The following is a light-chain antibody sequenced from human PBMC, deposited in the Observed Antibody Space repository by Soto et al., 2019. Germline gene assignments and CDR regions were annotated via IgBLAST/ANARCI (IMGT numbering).Light chain of an antibody. CDR2: AAS. CDR1: QDIRND. V-gene: IGKV1-12*01. CDR3: QQANSFPIT. Sequence: DIRMTQSPSSLSASVGDRVTITCRASQDIRNDLGWYRQKPGRAPRRLVYAASNLQSRVPSRFSGSGSGTDFTLTISSLQPEDFATYYCQQANSFPITFGQGTRLEIK. J-gene: IGKJ5*01.